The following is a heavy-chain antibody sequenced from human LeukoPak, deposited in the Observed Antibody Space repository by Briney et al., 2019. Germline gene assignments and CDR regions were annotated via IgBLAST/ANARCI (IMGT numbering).Heavy chain of an antibody. CDR3: ARDLFITTNREYYYYMDV. CDR2: ISSSGGST. CDR1: GFTFSSYT. J-gene: IGHJ6*03. D-gene: IGHD3-22*01. V-gene: IGHV3-64*01. Sequence: GGSLRLSCAASGFTFSSYTMHWVRQAPGKGLECVSAISSSGGSTYYANSVKGRFTISRDNSKNTLYLQMGSLRAEDMAVYYCARDLFITTNREYYYYMDVWGKGTTVTVSS.